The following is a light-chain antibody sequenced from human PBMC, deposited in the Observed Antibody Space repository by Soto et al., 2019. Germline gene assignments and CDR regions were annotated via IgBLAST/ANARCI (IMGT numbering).Light chain of an antibody. Sequence: QSALTQPASVSGSPGQSITIPCTGSFADVGGYNYVSWYQQRPGQAPKLMIFDVSSRPSGVSDRFSGSKAHYTASLTISGLRAEDEAVYYCSSYSGTRTLVVFGGGTKLTVL. CDR3: SSYSGTRTLVV. J-gene: IGLJ2*01. CDR2: DVS. CDR1: FADVGGYNY. V-gene: IGLV2-14*01.